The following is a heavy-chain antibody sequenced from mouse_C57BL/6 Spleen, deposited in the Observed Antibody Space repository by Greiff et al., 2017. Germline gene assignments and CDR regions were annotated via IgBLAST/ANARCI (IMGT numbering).Heavy chain of an antibody. CDR3: ARSYYYGSSPCFDY. D-gene: IGHD1-1*01. V-gene: IGHV1-76*01. Sequence: VKLMESGAELVRPGASVKLSCKASGYTFTDYYINWVKQRPGQGLEWIARIYPGSGNTYYNEKFKGKATLTAEKSSSTAYMQLSSLTSEDSAVYFCARSYYYGSSPCFDYWGQGTTLTVSS. CDR2: IYPGSGNT. J-gene: IGHJ2*01. CDR1: GYTFTDYY.